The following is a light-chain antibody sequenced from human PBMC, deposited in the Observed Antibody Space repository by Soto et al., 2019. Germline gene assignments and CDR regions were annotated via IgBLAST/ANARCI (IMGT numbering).Light chain of an antibody. CDR2: DVN. J-gene: IGLJ1*01. CDR3: TSYTRSSTYV. CDR1: SSDIGAYNY. Sequence: QCVLTQAASGYGAPGGASRIFCKGNSSDIGAYNYVSWYQQHPGKAPKLMIYDVNNRPSGVSNRFSGSKSGNTASLTISGLQAEDEADYFCTSYTRSSTYVFGTGTKVTVL. V-gene: IGLV2-14*03.